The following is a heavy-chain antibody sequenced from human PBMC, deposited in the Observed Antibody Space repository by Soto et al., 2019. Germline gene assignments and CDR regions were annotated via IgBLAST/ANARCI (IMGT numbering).Heavy chain of an antibody. V-gene: IGHV3-23*01. J-gene: IGHJ4*02. D-gene: IGHD3-10*01. CDR3: AKATLFAPPPYYFDY. Sequence: GGSLRLSCAASGFTFSSYSMNWVRQAPGKGLEWVSAISGSGGSTYYADSVKGRFTISRDNSKNTLYLQMNSLRAKDTAVYYCAKATLFAPPPYYFDYWGQGTLVTVSS. CDR2: ISGSGGST. CDR1: GFTFSSYS.